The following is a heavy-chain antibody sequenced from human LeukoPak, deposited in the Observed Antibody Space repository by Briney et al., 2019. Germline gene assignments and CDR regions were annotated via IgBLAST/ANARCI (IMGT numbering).Heavy chain of an antibody. Sequence: SETLSLTCAVSGYSTSSGYYWGWIRQPPGQGLEWIGTIYHNGNTYYNPSLKSRVTISVDTSKNQFSLKLSSVTAADTAVYYCARVRYNYGDSDYWGQGTLVTVSS. V-gene: IGHV4-38-2*01. CDR3: ARVRYNYGDSDY. CDR1: GYSTSSGYY. CDR2: IYHNGNT. D-gene: IGHD5-18*01. J-gene: IGHJ4*02.